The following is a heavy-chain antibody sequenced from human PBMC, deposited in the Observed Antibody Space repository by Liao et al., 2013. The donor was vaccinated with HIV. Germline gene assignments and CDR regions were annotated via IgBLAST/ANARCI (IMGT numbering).Heavy chain of an antibody. V-gene: IGHV4-34*02. CDR2: INDSEGT. J-gene: IGHJ3*02. CDR3: ARAEERMRWFGGGPDAFDI. Sequence: QVRLEEWGAGLLKPSETLSLTCAVYGGSFSDLYWSWIRQSPGKGLEWIAEINDSEGTNFNPSLESRVTISVDTSKNEFSLELTSVTAADTAVYYCARAEERMRWFGGGPDAFDIWGQGTMVTVSS. D-gene: IGHD3-10*01. CDR1: GGSFSDLY.